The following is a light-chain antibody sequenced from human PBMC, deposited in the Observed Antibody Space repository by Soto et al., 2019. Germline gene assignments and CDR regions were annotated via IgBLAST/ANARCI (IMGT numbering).Light chain of an antibody. CDR1: SSDIGAFNY. J-gene: IGLJ1*01. CDR2: GVT. V-gene: IGLV2-14*01. CDR3: SSYTTAFFYV. Sequence: QSALTQPASVSGSPGQSITISCTGSSSDIGAFNYVAWYQQHPGKAPKLIIHGVTNRPSGASSLFAGSKSDYTASLTISGLQAEDEADYYCSSYTTAFFYVFGTGTKLTVL.